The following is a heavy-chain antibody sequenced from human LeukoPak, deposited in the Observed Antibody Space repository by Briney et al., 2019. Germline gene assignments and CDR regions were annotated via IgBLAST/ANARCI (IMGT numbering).Heavy chain of an antibody. CDR3: AKVITMIVVVTEYYFDY. CDR2: ISGSGGST. CDR1: GFTFSSYA. Sequence: GGSLRLSCAASGFTFSSYAMSWVRQAPGKGLGWVSAISGSGGSTYYADSVKGRFTISRDNSKNTLYLQMNSLRAEDTAVYYCAKVITMIVVVTEYYFDYWGQGTLVTVSS. V-gene: IGHV3-23*01. J-gene: IGHJ4*02. D-gene: IGHD3-22*01.